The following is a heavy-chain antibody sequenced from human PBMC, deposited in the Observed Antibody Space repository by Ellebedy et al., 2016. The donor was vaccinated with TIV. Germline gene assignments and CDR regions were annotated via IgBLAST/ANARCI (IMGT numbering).Heavy chain of an antibody. J-gene: IGHJ4*02. CDR1: GGSISSSNW. Sequence: SETLSLTXAVSGGSISSSNWWSWVRQPPGKGLEWIGEIYHSGSTNYNPSLKSRVTISVDKSKNQFSLKLSSVTAADTAVYYCRTGLYSPLPAAPYFDYWGQGTLVTASS. CDR3: RTGLYSPLPAAPYFDY. V-gene: IGHV4-4*02. D-gene: IGHD2-2*01. CDR2: IYHSGST.